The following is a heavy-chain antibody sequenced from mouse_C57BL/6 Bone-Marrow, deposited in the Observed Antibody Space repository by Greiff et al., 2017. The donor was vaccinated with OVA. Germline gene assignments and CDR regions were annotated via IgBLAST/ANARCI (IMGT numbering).Heavy chain of an antibody. Sequence: VQLQQSGPELVKPGASVKISCKASGYTFTDYYMNWVKQSHGKSLEWIGDINPNNGGTSYNQKFKGKATLTVDKSSSTAYMELRSLTSEDSAVYYCAREGYYYGSSYVYWGQGTTLTVSS. CDR2: INPNNGGT. CDR1: GYTFTDYY. V-gene: IGHV1-26*01. D-gene: IGHD1-1*01. CDR3: AREGYYYGSSYVY. J-gene: IGHJ2*01.